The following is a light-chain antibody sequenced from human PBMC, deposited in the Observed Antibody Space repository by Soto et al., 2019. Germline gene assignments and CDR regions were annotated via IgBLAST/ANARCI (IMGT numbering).Light chain of an antibody. V-gene: IGLV1-40*01. Sequence: QSVLTQPPSVSGAPGQRITISCTGSSSNIGAGYPVHWYQQLPGTDPKLLLFGNTIRPSGVPDRFSASRSGLAITRLQAEDDADYYCQSYDTSLCGYVFGTGTKGTV. CDR3: QSYDTSLCGYV. J-gene: IGLJ1*01. CDR1: SSNIGAGYP. CDR2: GNT.